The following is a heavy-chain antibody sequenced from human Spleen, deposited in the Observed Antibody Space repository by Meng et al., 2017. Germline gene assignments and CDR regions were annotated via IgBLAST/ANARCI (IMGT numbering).Heavy chain of an antibody. CDR1: GYTFTTYT. CDR3: ARTKEYYDSSHDL. CDR2: INTNTGNP. Sequence: QVQLVQSGSELKKPGASVKVSCNASGYTFTTYTMHWVRQSPGQGLEWLGLINTNTGNPTYAPGFTGRFVFSLDTSISTAYLQISGLRAEDTAIYYCARTKEYYDSSHDLWGQGTLVTVSS. D-gene: IGHD3-22*01. J-gene: IGHJ5*02. V-gene: IGHV7-4-1*02.